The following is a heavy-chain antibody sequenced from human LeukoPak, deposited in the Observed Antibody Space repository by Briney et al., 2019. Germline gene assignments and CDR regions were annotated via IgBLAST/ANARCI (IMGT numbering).Heavy chain of an antibody. J-gene: IGHJ6*03. V-gene: IGHV3-30*02. CDR3: ARSYSSTPQYYYYYYMDV. CDR2: IRYDGSNK. Sequence: GGSLRLSCAASGFTSSSYGMHWVRQAPGKGLEWVAFIRYDGSNKYYADSVKGRFTISRDNSKNTLYLQMNSLRAEDTAVYYCARSYSSTPQYYYYYYMDVWGKGTTVTVSS. CDR1: GFTSSSYG. D-gene: IGHD6-13*01.